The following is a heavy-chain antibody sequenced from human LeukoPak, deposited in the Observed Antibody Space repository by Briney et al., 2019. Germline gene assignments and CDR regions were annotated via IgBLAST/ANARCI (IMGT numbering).Heavy chain of an antibody. V-gene: IGHV4-59*08. Sequence: SETLSLTCTVSGGSISSYYWSWIRQPPGKGLEWIGYIYYSGSTNYNPSLKSRVTISVDTSKNQFSLKLSSVTAADTAMYYCARSGHCGGDCPFDYWGQGTLVTVSS. J-gene: IGHJ4*02. CDR2: IYYSGST. D-gene: IGHD2-21*02. CDR1: GGSISSYY. CDR3: ARSGHCGGDCPFDY.